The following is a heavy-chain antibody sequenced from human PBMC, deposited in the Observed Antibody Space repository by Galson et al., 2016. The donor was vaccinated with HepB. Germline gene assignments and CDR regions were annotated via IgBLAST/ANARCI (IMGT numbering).Heavy chain of an antibody. Sequence: SVKVSCKASGDSFTTYPVSWVRQAPGQGLEWMGGIIPIFRTPKYAQRFQGRVTITADESTKTAYMELISLTSDDTAVYYCARGRYSGYLPVGFDYWGQGTLVTVSS. V-gene: IGHV1-69*13. D-gene: IGHD1-26*01. CDR1: GDSFTTYP. J-gene: IGHJ4*02. CDR2: IIPIFRTP. CDR3: ARGRYSGYLPVGFDY.